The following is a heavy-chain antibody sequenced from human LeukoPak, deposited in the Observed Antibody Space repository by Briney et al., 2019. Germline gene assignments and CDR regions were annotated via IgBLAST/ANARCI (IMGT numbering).Heavy chain of an antibody. V-gene: IGHV3-48*04. Sequence: GGSLRLSCAASGFTFNTYSMNWVRQAPGKGLEWVSYISDSGSTMYYADSVRGRFTISRDNAKNSLFLQMNSLRAEDTALYYCATYSGVHHKTFDDWGQGTLVTVSS. D-gene: IGHD1-26*01. CDR2: ISDSGSTM. J-gene: IGHJ4*02. CDR3: ATYSGVHHKTFDD. CDR1: GFTFNTYS.